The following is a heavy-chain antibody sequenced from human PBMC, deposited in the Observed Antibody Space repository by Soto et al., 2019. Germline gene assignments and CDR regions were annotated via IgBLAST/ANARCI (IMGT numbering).Heavy chain of an antibody. D-gene: IGHD2-15*01. V-gene: IGHV3-23*01. J-gene: IGHJ4*02. CDR3: AKPDAGYCSGGSCYSVDY. Sequence: EVQLLESGGGLVQPGGSLRLSCAASGFTFSSYAMSWVRQAPGKGLEWVSDISGSGGSTYYADSVKGRFTISRDNSKKTLYLHMNSLRDDDTAVYYRAKPDAGYCSGGSCYSVDYWGQGSLVTAS. CDR2: ISGSGGST. CDR1: GFTFSSYA.